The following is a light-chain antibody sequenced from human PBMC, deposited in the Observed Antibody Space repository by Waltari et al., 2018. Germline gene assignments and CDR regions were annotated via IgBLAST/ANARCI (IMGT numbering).Light chain of an antibody. CDR2: RNN. Sequence: QAGLTQPPSVSKGLRQTATLTCTGDNNNVGYEGATGLQQHQGHPPNLLFYRNNKRPSGISERFSASRSGSTASLTITGLQTEDEADYYCSAWDRSLGAWVFGGGTKLTVL. CDR3: SAWDRSLGAWV. V-gene: IGLV10-54*04. J-gene: IGLJ3*02. CDR1: NNNVGYEG.